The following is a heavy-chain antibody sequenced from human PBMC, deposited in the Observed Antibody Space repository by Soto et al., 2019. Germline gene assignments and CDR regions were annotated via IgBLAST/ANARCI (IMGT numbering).Heavy chain of an antibody. Sequence: PGGSLRLSCAASGFTFSSYSMNWVRQAPGKGLEWVSSISSSSSYIYYADSVKGRFTISRDNAKNSLYLQMNSLRAEDTAVYYCARDITARRGFDYWGQGTLVTVSS. D-gene: IGHD6-6*01. V-gene: IGHV3-21*01. CDR3: ARDITARRGFDY. J-gene: IGHJ4*02. CDR2: ISSSSSYI. CDR1: GFTFSSYS.